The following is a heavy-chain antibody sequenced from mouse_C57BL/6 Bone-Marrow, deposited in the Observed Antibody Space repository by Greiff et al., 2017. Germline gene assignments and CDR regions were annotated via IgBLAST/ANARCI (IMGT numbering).Heavy chain of an antibody. CDR2: ISGGGGNT. J-gene: IGHJ2*01. D-gene: IGHD3-1*01. V-gene: IGHV5-9*04. CDR3: ARHVRAWKDY. Sequence: VQLKESGGGLVKPGGSLKLSCAASGFTFSSYTMSWVRQTPEKRLEWVATISGGGGNTYYPDSVKGRFTISRDNAKNTLYLQMSSLRSEDTAVYYCARHVRAWKDYWGQGTTLTVSS. CDR1: GFTFSSYT.